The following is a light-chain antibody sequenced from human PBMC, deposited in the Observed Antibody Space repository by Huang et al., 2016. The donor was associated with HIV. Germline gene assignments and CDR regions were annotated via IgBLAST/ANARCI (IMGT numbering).Light chain of an antibody. J-gene: IGKJ4*01. Sequence: DIQMTQSPSTLSASVGDRVTITCRASQSISSWLAWYLQKPGKAPKLLIYKASILESGVPPRVSGSGAGTECTLTISSLEPDDFATYYCQQYSSYSLLTFGGGTKVEIK. CDR1: QSISSW. V-gene: IGKV1-5*03. CDR3: QQYSSYSLLT. CDR2: KAS.